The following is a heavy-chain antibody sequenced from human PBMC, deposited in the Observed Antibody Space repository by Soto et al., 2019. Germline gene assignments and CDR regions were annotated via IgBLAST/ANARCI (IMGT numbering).Heavy chain of an antibody. CDR1: GFTFSNAW. CDR2: IKSKTDGGTT. J-gene: IGHJ6*02. CDR3: TTLDGDYPASAWYYYYVMDV. D-gene: IGHD4-17*01. Sequence: EVQLVESGGGLVQPGGPLRLSCAASGFTFSNAWMNWVRQAPGKGLEWVGRIKSKTDGGTTDYAAPVKGRFTISRDNSKNTLYLQMNSLKTEDTAVYYCTTLDGDYPASAWYYYYVMDVWGQGTTVTVSS. V-gene: IGHV3-15*07.